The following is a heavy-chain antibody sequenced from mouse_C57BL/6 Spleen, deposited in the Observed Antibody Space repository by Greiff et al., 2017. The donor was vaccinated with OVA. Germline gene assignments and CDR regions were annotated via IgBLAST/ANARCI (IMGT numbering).Heavy chain of an antibody. CDR2: INPGSGGT. D-gene: IGHD1-1*01. CDR3: ARQPYYYYGSEDFDY. J-gene: IGHJ2*01. CDR1: GYAFTNYL. Sequence: VQVVESGAELVRPGTSVKVSCKASGYAFTNYLIEWVKQRPGQGLEWIGVINPGSGGTNYNEKFKGKATLTADKSSSTAYMQLSSLTSEDSAVYFCARQPYYYYGSEDFDYWGQGTTLTVSS. V-gene: IGHV1-54*01.